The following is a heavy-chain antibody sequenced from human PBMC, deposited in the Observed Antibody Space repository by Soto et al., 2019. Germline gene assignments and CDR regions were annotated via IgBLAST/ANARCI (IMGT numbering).Heavy chain of an antibody. CDR3: ARDAAAAGTGGMDV. D-gene: IGHD6-13*01. Sequence: GGSLRLSCAASGFIFIDAWMSWVRQAPGKGLEWVGRIKSRTDGGTTDYAAPVKGRFIISRDDSKNTLYLQLNSLKTEDTAVYYCARDAAAAGTGGMDVWGQGTTVTVSS. V-gene: IGHV3-15*01. J-gene: IGHJ6*02. CDR2: IKSRTDGGTT. CDR1: GFIFIDAW.